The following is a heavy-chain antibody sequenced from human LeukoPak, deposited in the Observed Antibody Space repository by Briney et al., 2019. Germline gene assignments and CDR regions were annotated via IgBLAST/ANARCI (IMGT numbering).Heavy chain of an antibody. CDR1: GFTFSSYA. CDR2: TSPSGSRM. CDR3: ARRKVPAANDY. J-gene: IGHJ4*02. Sequence: PGGSLRLSCAASGFTFSSYAMSWIRQAPGQGLEWVSYTSPSGSRMYYADSVRGRFTISRDNANSSLFLQMNSLTADDTAVYYCARRKVPAANDYWGQGTLVTVSS. D-gene: IGHD2-2*01. V-gene: IGHV3-11*01.